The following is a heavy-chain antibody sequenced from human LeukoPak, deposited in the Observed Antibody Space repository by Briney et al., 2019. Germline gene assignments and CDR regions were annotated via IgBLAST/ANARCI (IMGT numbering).Heavy chain of an antibody. CDR1: GFTFSTYA. CDR2: ISGRGSNT. D-gene: IGHD3-10*01. J-gene: IGHJ4*02. CDR3: ARGPMVRTNLFDY. Sequence: GGSLRLSCAASGFTFSTYAMGWVRQAPGKGLEWVSSISGRGSNTYYADSVKGRFTISRDNSKNTLYLQMNSLRAEDTAVYYCARGPMVRTNLFDYWGQGTLVTVSS. V-gene: IGHV3-23*01.